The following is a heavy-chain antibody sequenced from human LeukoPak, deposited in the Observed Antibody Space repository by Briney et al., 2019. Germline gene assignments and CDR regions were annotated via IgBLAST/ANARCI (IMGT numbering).Heavy chain of an antibody. Sequence: GASVKVPCKASGYTFNGYYMHWVRQAPGQGLEWMGWINPNSGGTNYAQKFQGRVTMTRDTSISTAYMELSRLRSDDTAVYYCARDPHYGDKPGDYWGQGTLVTVSS. CDR2: INPNSGGT. J-gene: IGHJ4*02. CDR1: GYTFNGYY. CDR3: ARDPHYGDKPGDY. D-gene: IGHD4-17*01. V-gene: IGHV1-2*02.